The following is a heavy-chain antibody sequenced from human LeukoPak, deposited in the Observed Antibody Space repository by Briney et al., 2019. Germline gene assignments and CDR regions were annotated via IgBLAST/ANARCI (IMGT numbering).Heavy chain of an antibody. Sequence: ASVKVSCKASGGTFSSYAISWVRQAPGQGLEWMGRIIPILGIANYAQKFQGRVTITADKSTSTAYMELSSLRSEDTAVYYCARDQLDSSGWYGPYYYHYYGVDVWGQGTTVTVSS. CDR1: GGTFSSYA. CDR2: IIPILGIA. CDR3: ARDQLDSSGWYGPYYYHYYGVDV. V-gene: IGHV1-69*04. J-gene: IGHJ6*02. D-gene: IGHD6-19*01.